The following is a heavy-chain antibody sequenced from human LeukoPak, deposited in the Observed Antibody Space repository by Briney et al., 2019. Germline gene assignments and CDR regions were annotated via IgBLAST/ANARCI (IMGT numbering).Heavy chain of an antibody. V-gene: IGHV3-7*03. D-gene: IGHD1-14*01. Sequence: GGSLRLSCAASGFTFSNYWMSWVRQAPGKGLEWVANIKQDGSEKYYVDSMKGRFTISRDNAKNSLYLQMNSLKTEDTAVYYCTTKIDYWGQGTLVTVSS. CDR1: GFTFSNYW. CDR2: IKQDGSEK. J-gene: IGHJ4*02. CDR3: TTKIDY.